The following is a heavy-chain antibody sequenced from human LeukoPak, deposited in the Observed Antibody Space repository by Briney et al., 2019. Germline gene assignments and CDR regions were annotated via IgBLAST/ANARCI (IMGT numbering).Heavy chain of an antibody. Sequence: GGSLRLSCAASGFIFSDYYMSWIRQAPGKGLEWVAYIQYDGSNGQYADSVKGRFSISRDSSKNILYLQMNSLRAEDTAVYYCAKDRCSNGVGCYYYYMDVWGKGTTVTISS. V-gene: IGHV3-30*02. D-gene: IGHD2-8*01. CDR2: IQYDGSNG. CDR3: AKDRCSNGVGCYYYYMDV. J-gene: IGHJ6*03. CDR1: GFIFSDYY.